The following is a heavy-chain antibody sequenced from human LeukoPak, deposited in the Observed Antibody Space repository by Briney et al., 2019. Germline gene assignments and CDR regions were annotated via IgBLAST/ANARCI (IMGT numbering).Heavy chain of an antibody. Sequence: SVSLSLTCTVSGGSLTVYYWTWIPQPATKGLEWIGRVSDTGRAYYSPSLERRVTISLDTSHNRFSLKVTSVTAADTAVYYCARGTGMTPISGYFSYVCWGPGVLASVSS. D-gene: IGHD5-12*01. CDR2: VSDTGRA. CDR3: ARGTGMTPISGYFSYVC. J-gene: IGHJ4*02. V-gene: IGHV4-4*07. CDR1: GGSLTVYY.